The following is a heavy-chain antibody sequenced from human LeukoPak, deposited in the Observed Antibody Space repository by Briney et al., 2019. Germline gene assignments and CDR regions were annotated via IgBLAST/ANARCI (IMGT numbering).Heavy chain of an antibody. CDR2: ISHSGST. D-gene: IGHD6-19*01. J-gene: IGHJ1*01. Sequence: SETLSLTCAVYGGSFSGYYWSWIRQPPGKGLEWIGEISHSGSTNYNPSLKSRVTISVDTSKNQFSLKLSSVTAADTAVYYCARGPGDSSGWYLQHWGQGTLVTVSS. CDR3: ARGPGDSSGWYLQH. V-gene: IGHV4-34*01. CDR1: GGSFSGYY.